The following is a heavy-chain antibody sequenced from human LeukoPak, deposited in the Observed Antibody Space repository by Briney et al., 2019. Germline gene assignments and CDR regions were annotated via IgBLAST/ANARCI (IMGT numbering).Heavy chain of an antibody. CDR2: IRSKANSYAT. V-gene: IGHV3-73*01. Sequence: GGSLRLSCAASGFTFSSYAMHWVRQASGKGLEWVGRIRSKANSYATAYAASVKGRFTISRDDSKNTAYLQMNSLKTEDTAVYYCTRPDGYFDLWGRGTLVTVSS. CDR1: GFTFSSYA. CDR3: TRPDGYFDL. J-gene: IGHJ2*01.